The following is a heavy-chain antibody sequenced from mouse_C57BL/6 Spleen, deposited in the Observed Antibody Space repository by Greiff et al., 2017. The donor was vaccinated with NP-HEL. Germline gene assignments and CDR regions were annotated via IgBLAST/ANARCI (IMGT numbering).Heavy chain of an antibody. J-gene: IGHJ3*01. CDR3: ARVLDSSGYSFAY. D-gene: IGHD3-2*02. CDR2: INSDGSST. Sequence: EVKVEESEGGLVQPGSSMKLSCTASGFTFSDYYMAWVRQVPEKGLEWVANINSDGSSTYYLDSLKSRFIISRDNAMNILYLQMSSLKSEDTATYYCARVLDSSGYSFAYWGQGTLVTVSA. V-gene: IGHV5-16*01. CDR1: GFTFSDYY.